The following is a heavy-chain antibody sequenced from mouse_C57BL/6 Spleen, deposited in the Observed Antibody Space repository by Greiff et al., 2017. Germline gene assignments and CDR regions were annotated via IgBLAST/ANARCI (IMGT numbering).Heavy chain of an antibody. CDR3: ARGAGYSNSYYFDY. CDR2: IDPSDSYT. Sequence: VQLQQPGAELVMPGASVKLSCKASGYTFTSYWMHWVKQRPGQGLEWIGEIDPSDSYTNYNQKFKGKSTLTVDKSSSTAYMQLSSLTSEDSAVYYCARGAGYSNSYYFDYWGQGTTLTVSS. D-gene: IGHD2-5*01. V-gene: IGHV1-69*01. J-gene: IGHJ2*01. CDR1: GYTFTSYW.